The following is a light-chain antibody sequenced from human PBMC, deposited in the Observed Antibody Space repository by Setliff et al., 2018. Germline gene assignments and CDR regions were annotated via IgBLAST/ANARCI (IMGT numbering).Light chain of an antibody. J-gene: IGLJ2*01. CDR2: DVS. V-gene: IGLV2-11*01. CDR1: SSDVGGYNY. Sequence: QSALTQPASVSGSPGQSITISCTGTSSDVGGYNYVSWYQQHPGKAPKLMIYDVSKRPSGVPDRFSGSKSGYTASLTISGLQTEDEADYYCCSYAGSYTLIFGGGTKGTV. CDR3: CSYAGSYTLI.